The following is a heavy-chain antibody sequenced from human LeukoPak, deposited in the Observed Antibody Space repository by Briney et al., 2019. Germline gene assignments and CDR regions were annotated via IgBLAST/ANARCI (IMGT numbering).Heavy chain of an antibody. CDR3: ARERLSPAYDAFDI. V-gene: IGHV1-46*01. J-gene: IGHJ3*02. Sequence: GASVKVSCKASGYTFSHYAMHWVRQAPGQGLEWMGIINPSGGSTSYAQKFQGRVTMTRDTSTSTVYMELSSLRSEDTAVYYCARERLSPAYDAFDIWGQGTMVTVSS. D-gene: IGHD2-2*01. CDR1: GYTFSHYA. CDR2: INPSGGST.